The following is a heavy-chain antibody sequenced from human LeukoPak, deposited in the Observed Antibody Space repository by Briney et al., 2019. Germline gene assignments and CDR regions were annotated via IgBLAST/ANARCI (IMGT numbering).Heavy chain of an antibody. D-gene: IGHD6-19*01. V-gene: IGHV3-23*01. CDR3: AKDGAQYSSGPEYDP. CDR1: GLHFSGTA. CDR2: ISHDGMNA. Sequence: GGSLRLSCAASGLHFSGTAMSWVRQAPGKGLEWVSAISHDGMNAYYADSVKGRFTISRDNSKKTVSLEMSSLTAADTGVYYCAKDGAQYSSGPEYDPRGQGALATVSP. J-gene: IGHJ5*02.